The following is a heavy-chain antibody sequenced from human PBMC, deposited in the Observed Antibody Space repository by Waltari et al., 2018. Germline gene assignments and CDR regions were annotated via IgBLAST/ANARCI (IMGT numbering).Heavy chain of an antibody. CDR2: ISSSSSTI. D-gene: IGHD3-3*01. V-gene: IGHV3-48*01. J-gene: IGHJ4*02. CDR1: GFTFSSYS. Sequence: EVQLVESGGGLVQPGGSLRLSCAASGFTFSSYSMNWVRQAPGKGLEWVSYISSSSSTIYYADSVKGRFTISRDNAKNSLYLQMNSLRAEDTAVYYCARRRITIFGVVHPNDYWGQGTLVTVSS. CDR3: ARRRITIFGVVHPNDY.